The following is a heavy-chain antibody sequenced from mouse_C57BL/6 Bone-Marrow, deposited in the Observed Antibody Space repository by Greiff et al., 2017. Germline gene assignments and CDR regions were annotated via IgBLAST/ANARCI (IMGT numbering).Heavy chain of an antibody. CDR1: GYTFTSYT. CDR3: ARSLLITTVVDYFDY. J-gene: IGHJ2*01. D-gene: IGHD1-1*01. Sequence: QVQLQQSGAELARPGASVKMSCKASGYTFTSYTMHWVKQRPGQGLEWIGYINPSSGYTKYNQKFKDKATLTADKSSSTAYMQLSSLTSEDSAVYYCARSLLITTVVDYFDYWGQGTTLTVSS. V-gene: IGHV1-4*01. CDR2: INPSSGYT.